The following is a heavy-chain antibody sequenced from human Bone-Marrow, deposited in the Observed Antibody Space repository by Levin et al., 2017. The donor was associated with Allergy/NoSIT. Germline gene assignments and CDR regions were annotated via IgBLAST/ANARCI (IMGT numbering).Heavy chain of an antibody. CDR2: INSDGSYT. V-gene: IGHV3-74*01. D-gene: IGHD4-23*01. CDR1: GFTFSSYW. Sequence: PGGSLRLSCTASGFTFSSYWMHWVRQGPGKGLVWVSRINSDGSYTNYADSVKVRFPISRDNAKNTLYLQLNSLRAEDTAVYYCARDRDYGGNRFDYWGQGTLVTVSS. J-gene: IGHJ4*02. CDR3: ARDRDYGGNRFDY.